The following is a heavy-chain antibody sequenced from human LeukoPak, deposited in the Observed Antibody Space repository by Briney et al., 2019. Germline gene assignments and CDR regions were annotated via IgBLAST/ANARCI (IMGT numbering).Heavy chain of an antibody. D-gene: IGHD5/OR15-5a*01. J-gene: IGHJ6*02. CDR3: ARDDLLRFYYGMDV. CDR1: GFTFSNYG. V-gene: IGHV3-30*03. Sequence: GGSLRLSCAASGFTFSNYGMHWVRQAPGKGLEWVALISYDGVNKYYADSVKGRFTISRDNSKNTLYLRMNSLRAEDTAVYYCARDDLLRFYYGMDVWGQGTTVTVSS. CDR2: ISYDGVNK.